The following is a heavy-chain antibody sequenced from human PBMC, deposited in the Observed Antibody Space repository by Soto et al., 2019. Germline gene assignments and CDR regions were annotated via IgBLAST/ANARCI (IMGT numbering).Heavy chain of an antibody. CDR1: GYTFTGYY. V-gene: IGHV1-2*04. Sequence: ASVKVSCKASGYTFTGYYMHWVRQAPGQGLEWMGWNNPNSGGTNYAQKFQGWVTMTRDTSISTAYMELSRLRSDDTAVYYCAREGGYCSSTSCYTYYYYGMDVWGQGTTVTVSS. CDR3: AREGGYCSSTSCYTYYYYGMDV. CDR2: NNPNSGGT. D-gene: IGHD2-2*02. J-gene: IGHJ6*02.